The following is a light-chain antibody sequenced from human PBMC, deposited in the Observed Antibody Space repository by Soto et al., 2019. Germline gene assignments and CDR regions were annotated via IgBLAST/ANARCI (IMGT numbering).Light chain of an antibody. Sequence: DIQMTQSPSSLSASVGDRVTITCRASQYISNYLAWFQQKPGRAPTSLIHAGSSLQGGVPSRFSGSGSGTDFILTISNLQPEDFGTYYCQQYSAYPISFGQGTRLEIK. V-gene: IGKV1-16*01. CDR1: QYISNY. CDR2: AGS. J-gene: IGKJ5*01. CDR3: QQYSAYPIS.